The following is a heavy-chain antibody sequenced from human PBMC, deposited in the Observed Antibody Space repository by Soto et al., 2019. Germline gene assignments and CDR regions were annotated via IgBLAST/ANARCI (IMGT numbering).Heavy chain of an antibody. CDR2: ISGSGGST. J-gene: IGHJ3*02. CDR3: AKDRSPYSSGWYDAFDI. CDR1: GFTFSSYA. Sequence: GGSLRLSCAASGFTFSSYAMSWVRQAPGKGLEWVSAISGSGGSTYYAASVKGRFTISRDNSKNTLYLQMNSLRAEDTAVYYCAKDRSPYSSGWYDAFDIWGQGTMVTVSS. D-gene: IGHD6-19*01. V-gene: IGHV3-23*01.